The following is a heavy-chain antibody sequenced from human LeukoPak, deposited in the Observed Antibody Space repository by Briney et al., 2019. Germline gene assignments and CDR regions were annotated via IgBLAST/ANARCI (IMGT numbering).Heavy chain of an antibody. CDR1: GYPFTSYW. J-gene: IGHJ5*02. V-gene: IGHV5-51*01. Sequence: GESLKISCKGSGYPFTSYWIGWVRQVPGKGLEWMRIIYPGDSDTRYSPSFQGQVTISADKSISTAYLQWSSLKASDTAMYYCARHGGSGWYLISNWFDPWGQGTLVTVSS. D-gene: IGHD6-19*01. CDR3: ARHGGSGWYLISNWFDP. CDR2: IYPGDSDT.